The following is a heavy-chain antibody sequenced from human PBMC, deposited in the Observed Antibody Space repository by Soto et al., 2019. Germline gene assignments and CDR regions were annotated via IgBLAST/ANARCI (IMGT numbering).Heavy chain of an antibody. CDR2: IYYSGST. Sequence: SETLSLTCTVSGGSISSSSYYWGWIRQPPGKGLEWIGSIYYSGSTYYNPSLKSRVTISVDTSKNQFSLKLSSVTAADTAVYYCAAIIAVADHFYYYYGMDVWGQGTTVTVSS. J-gene: IGHJ6*02. D-gene: IGHD6-19*01. V-gene: IGHV4-39*01. CDR3: AAIIAVADHFYYYYGMDV. CDR1: GGSISSSSYY.